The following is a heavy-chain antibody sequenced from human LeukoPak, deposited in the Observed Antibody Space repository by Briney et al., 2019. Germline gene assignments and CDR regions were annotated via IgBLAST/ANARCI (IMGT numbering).Heavy chain of an antibody. CDR1: GYTFTSYG. CDR2: INPNSGGT. V-gene: IGHV1-2*04. J-gene: IGHJ1*01. D-gene: IGHD4-17*01. CDR3: ARDDYGDYRHFQH. Sequence: VASVTVSCTASGYTFTSYGISWVRQAPGQGLEWMGWINPNSGGTNYAQKFQGWVTMTRDTSISTAYMELSRLRSDDTAVYYCARDDYGDYRHFQHWGQGTLVTVSS.